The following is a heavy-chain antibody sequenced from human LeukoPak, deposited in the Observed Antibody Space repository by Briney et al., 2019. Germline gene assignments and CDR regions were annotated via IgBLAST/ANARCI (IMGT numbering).Heavy chain of an antibody. Sequence: PGGSLRLSCTASGITFGPYTMTWVRQATGKGLEWVSAIGTAGDTYYPGSVKGRFTISRENAKNSLYLQMNSLRAGDTAVYYCARGRWSGSYPLGLFGYWGQGTLVTVSS. CDR2: IGTAGDT. CDR3: ARGRWSGSYPLGLFGY. D-gene: IGHD1-26*01. J-gene: IGHJ4*02. CDR1: GITFGPYT. V-gene: IGHV3-13*01.